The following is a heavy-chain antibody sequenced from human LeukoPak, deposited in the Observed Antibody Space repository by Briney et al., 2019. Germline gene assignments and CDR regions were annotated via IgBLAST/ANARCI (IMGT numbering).Heavy chain of an antibody. D-gene: IGHD5/OR15-5a*01. CDR1: GYTFTGYY. Sequence: ASVKVSCKASGYTFTGYYMHWVRQAPGQGLEWMGIINPSRGSTNYAQKFQGRATMTRDTSTSTVYMELSSLRSEDTAVYYCARGDHVRIYAESAFDIWGQGTMVSVSS. J-gene: IGHJ3*02. V-gene: IGHV1-46*01. CDR2: INPSRGST. CDR3: ARGDHVRIYAESAFDI.